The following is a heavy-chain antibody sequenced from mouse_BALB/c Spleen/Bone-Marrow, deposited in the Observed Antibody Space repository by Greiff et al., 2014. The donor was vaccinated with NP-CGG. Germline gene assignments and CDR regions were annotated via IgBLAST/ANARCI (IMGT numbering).Heavy chain of an antibody. D-gene: IGHD2-10*02. CDR3: ARTILGYYFDY. CDR2: THPYNDGT. V-gene: IGHV1-14*01. Sequence: LVESGPEPVKPGASVKMSCKASGYTFTSYVMHWVKQKPGQGLEWIGYTHPYNDGTKYNERFKGKATLTSDKSSSTAYMELSSLTSEDSAVYYCARTILGYYFDYWGQGTTLTVSS. CDR1: GYTFTSYV. J-gene: IGHJ2*01.